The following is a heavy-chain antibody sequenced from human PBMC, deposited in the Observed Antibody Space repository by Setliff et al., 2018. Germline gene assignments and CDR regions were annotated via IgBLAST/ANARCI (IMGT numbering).Heavy chain of an antibody. CDR3: ARTCSGSGCYAGLES. J-gene: IGHJ4*02. V-gene: IGHV3-15*01. CDR1: GFTLRSYW. D-gene: IGHD2-15*01. Sequence: GGSLRLSCAASGFTLRSYWMSWVRQAPGKGLEWVGRVKSKGDGGTKDYASPVKGRFTISRDDSKDTLYLQMNSLRPEDTAVYYCARTCSGSGCYAGLESWGQGTPVTVSS. CDR2: VKSKGDGGTK.